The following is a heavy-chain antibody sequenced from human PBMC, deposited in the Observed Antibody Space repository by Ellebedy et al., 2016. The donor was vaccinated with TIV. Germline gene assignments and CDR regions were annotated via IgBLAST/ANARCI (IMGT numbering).Heavy chain of an antibody. V-gene: IGHV1-69*04. D-gene: IGHD6-13*01. Sequence: AASVKVSCKASGGTFSSYAISWVRQAPGQGLEWMGRIIPILGIANYAQKFQGRVTITEDKSTSTAYMELSSLRSEDTAVYYCARDRDSSSWYFGGYYYYDMDVWGQGTTVTVSS. CDR2: IIPILGIA. CDR3: ARDRDSSSWYFGGYYYYDMDV. J-gene: IGHJ6*02. CDR1: GGTFSSYA.